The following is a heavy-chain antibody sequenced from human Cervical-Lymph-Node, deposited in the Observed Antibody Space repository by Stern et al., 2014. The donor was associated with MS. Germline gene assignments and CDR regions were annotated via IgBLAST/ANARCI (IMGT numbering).Heavy chain of an antibody. V-gene: IGHV2-26*01. Sequence: QVTLRESGPVLVKPTETLTLTCTVSGFSLSNARMGVSWIRQPPGKALEWLATIFSNDEKSYSTSLKSRLTISKDTSKSQVVLTMTNMDPVDTATYYCARIQRSSGWYGSWWFDPWGQGTLVTVSS. J-gene: IGHJ5*02. CDR3: ARIQRSSGWYGSWWFDP. CDR1: GFSLSNARMG. CDR2: IFSNDEK. D-gene: IGHD6-19*01.